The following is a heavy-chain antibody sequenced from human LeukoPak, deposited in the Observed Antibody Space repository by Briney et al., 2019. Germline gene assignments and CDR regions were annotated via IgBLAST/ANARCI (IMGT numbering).Heavy chain of an antibody. Sequence: GGSLRLSCAASGFTFSSYSMNWVRQAPGKGLEWVSSISSSSSYIYYADSVKGRFTISRDNAKNSLYLQMNSLRAEDTAVYYCASGYDILTGYSIDAFDIWGQGTMVTVSS. CDR1: GFTFSSYS. D-gene: IGHD3-9*01. CDR2: ISSSSSYI. CDR3: ASGYDILTGYSIDAFDI. J-gene: IGHJ3*02. V-gene: IGHV3-21*01.